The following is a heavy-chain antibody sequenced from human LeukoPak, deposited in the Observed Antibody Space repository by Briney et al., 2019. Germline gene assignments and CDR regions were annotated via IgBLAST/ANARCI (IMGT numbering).Heavy chain of an antibody. V-gene: IGHV3-30*04. CDR2: ISYDGSNK. D-gene: IGHD3-10*01. J-gene: IGHJ4*02. Sequence: GGSLRLSCAASGFTFSSYAMHWVRQAPGKGLEWAAVISYDGSNKYYADSVKGRFTISRDNSKNTLYLQMNSLRAEDTAVYYCARIGGLLWFGESPERDYWGQGTLVTVSS. CDR3: ARIGGLLWFGESPERDY. CDR1: GFTFSSYA.